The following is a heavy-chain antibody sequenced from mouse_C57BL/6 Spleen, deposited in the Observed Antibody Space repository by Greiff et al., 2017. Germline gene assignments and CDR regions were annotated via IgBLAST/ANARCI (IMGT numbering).Heavy chain of an antibody. V-gene: IGHV1-47*01. J-gene: IGHJ2*01. CDR3: AGSYYGSLYFDY. Sequence: VQLVESGAELVKPGASVKMSCKASGYTFTTYPIEWMKQNHGKSLEWIGNFHPYNDDPKYNEKFKGKATLTVEKSSSTVYLELSRLTSDDSAVYYCAGSYYGSLYFDYWGQGTTLTVSS. CDR1: GYTFTTYP. D-gene: IGHD2-2*01. CDR2: FHPYNDDP.